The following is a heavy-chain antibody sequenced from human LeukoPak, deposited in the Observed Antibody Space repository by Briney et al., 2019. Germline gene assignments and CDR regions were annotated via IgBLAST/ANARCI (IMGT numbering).Heavy chain of an antibody. V-gene: IGHV1-8*01. D-gene: IGHD3-22*01. J-gene: IGHJ6*03. CDR3: ASPDYYDSSGYYGYYYMDV. CDR2: VNPDSGNT. CDR1: GYTFTSYD. Sequence: ASVKVSCKASGYTFTSYDINWVRQAPGQGLEWMGWVNPDSGNTGSAQKFQGRVTITADKSTSTAYMELSSLRSEDTAVYYCASPDYYDSSGYYGYYYMDVWGKGTTVTVSS.